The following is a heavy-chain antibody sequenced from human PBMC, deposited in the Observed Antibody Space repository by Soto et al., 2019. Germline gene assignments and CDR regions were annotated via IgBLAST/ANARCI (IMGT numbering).Heavy chain of an antibody. D-gene: IGHD3-16*02. V-gene: IGHV3-23*01. CDR2: ISGSGGST. CDR1: GFTFSSYA. CDR3: AKALTFGGVIVRVLFDY. J-gene: IGHJ4*02. Sequence: PGGSLRLSCAASGFTFSSYAMSWVRQAPGKGLEWVSAISGSGGSTYYADSVKGRFTISRDNSKNTLYLQMNSLRAEDTAVYYCAKALTFGGVIVRVLFDYWGQGTLVTVSS.